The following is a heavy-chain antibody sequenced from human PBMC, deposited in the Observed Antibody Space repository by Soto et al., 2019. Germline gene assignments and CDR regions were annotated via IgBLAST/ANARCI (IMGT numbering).Heavy chain of an antibody. Sequence: SETLSLTCTFSGGSVSSGSYYWSWIRQPPGKGLEWIGYIYYSGSTNYNPSLKSRVTISVDASKNQFSLKLSSVTAADTVVYYCARVSIGYGSGSYYNDYYYGMDVWGQGTTVTVSS. V-gene: IGHV4-61*01. D-gene: IGHD3-10*01. CDR2: IYYSGST. J-gene: IGHJ6*02. CDR3: ARVSIGYGSGSYYNDYYYGMDV. CDR1: GGSVSSGSYY.